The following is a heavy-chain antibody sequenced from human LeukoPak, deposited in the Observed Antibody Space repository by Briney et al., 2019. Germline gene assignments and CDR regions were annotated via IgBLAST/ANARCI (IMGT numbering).Heavy chain of an antibody. CDR2: IYSGGST. CDR3: ARFWVWAFDI. CDR1: GFTVSSNY. J-gene: IGHJ3*02. Sequence: GGSLRLSCAASGFTVSSNYMGWVRQAPGKGLEWVSVIYSGGSTYYADSVKGRFTISRDNSKNTLYLQMNSLRAEDTAVYYCARFWVWAFDIWGQGTMVTVSS. D-gene: IGHD3-16*01. V-gene: IGHV3-66*01.